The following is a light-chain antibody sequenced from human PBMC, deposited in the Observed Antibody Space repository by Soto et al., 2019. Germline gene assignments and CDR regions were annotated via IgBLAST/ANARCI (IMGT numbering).Light chain of an antibody. CDR1: QSVSSY. CDR3: QQRSAWPLT. J-gene: IGKJ4*01. V-gene: IGKV3-11*01. CDR2: DSS. Sequence: EVVLTQFPATLSLSPGDGATLSCRASQSVSSYLAWYQQKRGQAPMLLIYDSSNRATGIPARFSGSGSGTDFSLIISSLEPEDFAVYYCQQRSAWPLTFGGGTKVDIK.